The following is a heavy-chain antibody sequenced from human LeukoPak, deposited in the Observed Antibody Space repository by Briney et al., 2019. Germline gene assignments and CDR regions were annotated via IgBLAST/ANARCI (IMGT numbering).Heavy chain of an antibody. V-gene: IGHV3-30*02. CDR3: AKDLSGVPATPTGPIDY. CDR1: GFTFSSYG. Sequence: GGSLRLSCAASGFTFSSYGMHWVRQAPGKGLEWVAVIWYDGSNKYYADSVKGRFTISRDNAKNSLYLQMNSLRAEDTAVYYCAKDLSGVPATPTGPIDYWGQGTLVTVSS. D-gene: IGHD2-2*01. J-gene: IGHJ4*02. CDR2: IWYDGSNK.